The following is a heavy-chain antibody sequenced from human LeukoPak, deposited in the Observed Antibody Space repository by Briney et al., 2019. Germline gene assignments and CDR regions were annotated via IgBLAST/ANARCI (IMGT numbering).Heavy chain of an antibody. Sequence: ASVKVSCKASGYTFTSYDINWVRQAPGQGLEWMGWINPNSGGTNYAQKFQGRVTMTRDTSISTAYMELSRLRSDDTAVYYCARSATIFQPFDYWGQGTLVTVSS. CDR3: ARSATIFQPFDY. V-gene: IGHV1-2*02. CDR2: INPNSGGT. D-gene: IGHD3-3*01. J-gene: IGHJ4*02. CDR1: GYTFTSYD.